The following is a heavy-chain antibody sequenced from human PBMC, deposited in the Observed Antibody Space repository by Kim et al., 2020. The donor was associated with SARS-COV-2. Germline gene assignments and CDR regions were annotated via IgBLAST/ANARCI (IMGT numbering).Heavy chain of an antibody. CDR3: VRGYTGGPFDL. D-gene: IGHD3-16*02. J-gene: IGHJ1*01. CDR2: INRNRDST. Sequence: GGSLRLSCAASGFTFDDYGMSWVRQAPGKGLEWVSGINRNRDSTGYADSVKGRFTISRDNAKNSLFLQMNSPRAEDTALYHCVRGYTGGPFDLWGQGTLV. V-gene: IGHV3-20*01. CDR1: GFTFDDYG.